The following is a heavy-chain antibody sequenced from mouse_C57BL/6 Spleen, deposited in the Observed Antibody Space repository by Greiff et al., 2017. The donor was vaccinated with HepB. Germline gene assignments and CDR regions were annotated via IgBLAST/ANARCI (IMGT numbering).Heavy chain of an antibody. V-gene: IGHV1-18*01. Sequence: VHVKQSGPELVKPGASVKIPCKASGYTFTDYNMDWVKQSHGKSLEWIGDINPNNGGTIYNQKFKGKATLTVDKSSSTAYMELRSLTSEDTAVYYCAREVVLLRYFDVWGTGTTVTVSS. CDR1: GYTFTDYN. CDR2: INPNNGGT. D-gene: IGHD1-1*01. J-gene: IGHJ1*03. CDR3: AREVVLLRYFDV.